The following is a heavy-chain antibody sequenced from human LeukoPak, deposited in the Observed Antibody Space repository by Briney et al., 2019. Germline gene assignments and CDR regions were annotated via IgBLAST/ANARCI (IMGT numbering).Heavy chain of an antibody. CDR3: ARDDLVVVVAATLPGYMDV. CDR2: ISYDGSNK. J-gene: IGHJ6*03. V-gene: IGHV3-30*04. Sequence: GGSLRLSCAASGFTFSSYAMHWVRQAPGKGLEWVAVISYDGSNKYYADSVKGRFTISRDNSKNTLYLQMNSLRAEDTAVYYCARDDLVVVVAATLPGYMDVWGKGTTVTVSS. D-gene: IGHD2-15*01. CDR1: GFTFSSYA.